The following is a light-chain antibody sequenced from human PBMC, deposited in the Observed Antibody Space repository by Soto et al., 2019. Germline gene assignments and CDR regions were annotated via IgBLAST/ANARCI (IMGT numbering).Light chain of an antibody. J-gene: IGLJ1*01. Sequence: QSALTQPASMSGSPGQSVTISCAGTSSDIGGYNYVSWYQHHPGTAPKLIIYDVSSRPSGVSHRFSASKSGNTASLTISGLQAEDEADYYCSSFSVASPLFGTGTKLPS. CDR3: SSFSVASPL. CDR1: SSDIGGYNY. V-gene: IGLV2-14*01. CDR2: DVS.